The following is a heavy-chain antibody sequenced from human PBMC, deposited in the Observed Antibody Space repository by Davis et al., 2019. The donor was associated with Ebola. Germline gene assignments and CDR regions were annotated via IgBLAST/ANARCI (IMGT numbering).Heavy chain of an antibody. J-gene: IGHJ6*02. D-gene: IGHD3-3*01. CDR2: IIPILGIA. V-gene: IGHV1-69*04. CDR3: ARASDFWMRVGMDV. CDR1: GYTFTSYG. Sequence: SVKVSCKASGYTFTSYGISWVRQAPGQGLEWMGRIIPILGIANYAQKFQGRVTITADKSTSTAYMELSSLRSEDTAVYYCARASDFWMRVGMDVWGQGTTVTVSS.